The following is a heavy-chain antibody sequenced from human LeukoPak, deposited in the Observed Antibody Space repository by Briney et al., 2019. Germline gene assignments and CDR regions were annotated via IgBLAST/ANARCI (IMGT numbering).Heavy chain of an antibody. CDR3: AKEIFPGEEKYYDYVWGSYRSTDNVAY. CDR1: GGSISSGGYY. J-gene: IGHJ4*02. CDR2: IYYSGST. D-gene: IGHD3-16*02. Sequence: SQTLSLTCTVSGGSISSGGYYWSWIRQHPGKGLEWIGYIYYSGSTYYNPSLKSRVTISVDTSKNRFSLKLSSVTAADTAVYYCAKEIFPGEEKYYDYVWGSYRSTDNVAYWGQGTLVTVSS. V-gene: IGHV4-31*03.